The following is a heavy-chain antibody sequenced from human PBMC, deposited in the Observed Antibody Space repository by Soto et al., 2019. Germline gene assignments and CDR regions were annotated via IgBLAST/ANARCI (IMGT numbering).Heavy chain of an antibody. V-gene: IGHV3-7*01. CDR1: EFTFDNYW. CDR3: AREYTSGWRRGNAFDI. Sequence: GGSLRLSCAASEFTFDNYWMTWVRQAPGKGLEWVANIKQDGSEKYYVDSVKGRFTISRDNTKNSLYLQMNSLKAEDTAVYYCAREYTSGWRRGNAFDIWGQGTMVTVSS. D-gene: IGHD6-19*01. J-gene: IGHJ3*02. CDR2: IKQDGSEK.